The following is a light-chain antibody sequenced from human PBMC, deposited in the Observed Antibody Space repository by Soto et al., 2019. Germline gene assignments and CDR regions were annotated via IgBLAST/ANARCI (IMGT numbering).Light chain of an antibody. Sequence: QSVLTHPPSASGTPGQRVTISCVGSSSNIGSNTVNWDQQLPGTAPKLLIYSNNQRPSGVPDRFSGSKSGTSASRAISGLQSEDEADYYCAAWDDSLNGVVFGGGTKLTVL. CDR2: SNN. CDR1: SSNIGSNT. CDR3: AAWDDSLNGVV. J-gene: IGLJ2*01. V-gene: IGLV1-44*01.